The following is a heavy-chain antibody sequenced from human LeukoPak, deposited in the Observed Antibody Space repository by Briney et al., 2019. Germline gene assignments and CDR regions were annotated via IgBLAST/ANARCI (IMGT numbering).Heavy chain of an antibody. CDR2: INHSGST. CDR1: GGSFSGYY. J-gene: IGHJ6*03. Sequence: SETLSLTCAVYGGSFSGYYWSWIRQPPGKGLEWIGEINHSGSTNYNPSLKSRVTISVDTSKNQFSLKLSSVTAADTAVYYCARRHPRHYDITGTPTKNYYYYYYMDVWGKGTTVTVSS. V-gene: IGHV4-34*01. D-gene: IGHD1-20*01. CDR3: ARRHPRHYDITGTPTKNYYYYYYMDV.